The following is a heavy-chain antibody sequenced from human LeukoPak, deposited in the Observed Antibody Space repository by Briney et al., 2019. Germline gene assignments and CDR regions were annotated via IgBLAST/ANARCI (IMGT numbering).Heavy chain of an antibody. CDR1: GGSISSYY. CDR3: ARDRALLHP. V-gene: IGHV4-59*01. J-gene: IGHJ5*02. Sequence: SETLSLTCTVSGGSISSYYWSWIRQPPGKGLEWIGYIYYSGSTNYNPSLKSRVTISVDTSKNQFSLKLSSVTAADTAVYYCARDRALLHPWGQGTLVTVSS. D-gene: IGHD3-10*01. CDR2: IYYSGST.